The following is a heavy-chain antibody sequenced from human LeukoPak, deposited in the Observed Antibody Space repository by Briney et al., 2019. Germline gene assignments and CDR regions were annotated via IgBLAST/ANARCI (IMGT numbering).Heavy chain of an antibody. V-gene: IGHV1-69*02. Sequence: GASVTVSCKASGGTFSSYTISWVRQAPGQGLEWMGRIIPILGIANYAQKFQGRVTITADKSTSTAYMELSSLRSEDTAVYYCARGFYDSSGYLQYYFDYWGQGTLVTVSS. CDR2: IIPILGIA. D-gene: IGHD3-22*01. CDR1: GGTFSSYT. J-gene: IGHJ4*02. CDR3: ARGFYDSSGYLQYYFDY.